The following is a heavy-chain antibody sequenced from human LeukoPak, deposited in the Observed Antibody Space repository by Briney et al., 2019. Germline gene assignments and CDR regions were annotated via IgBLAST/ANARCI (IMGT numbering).Heavy chain of an antibody. D-gene: IGHD1-7*01. J-gene: IGHJ4*02. CDR2: IWYDGSNK. CDR1: GLTFSSYG. V-gene: IGHV3-33*01. Sequence: GGSLRLSCAASGLTFSSYGMHWVRQAPGKGLEWVAVIWYDGSNKYYADSVKGRFTVSRDNAKNLVYLQMNSLGAEDTALYYCARGWNYAFRFDSWGQGTLVTVSS. CDR3: ARGWNYAFRFDS.